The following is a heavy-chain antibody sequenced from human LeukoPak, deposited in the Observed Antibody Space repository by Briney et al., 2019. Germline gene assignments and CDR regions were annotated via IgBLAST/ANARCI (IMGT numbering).Heavy chain of an antibody. CDR2: IIPIFGTA. J-gene: IGHJ5*02. D-gene: IGHD1-7*01. V-gene: IGHV1-69*05. CDR3: ARDNYAGANWFDP. Sequence: GASVTVSCKASGGTFSSYAISWVRQAPGQGLDWMGGIIPIFGTANYAQKFQGRVTITTDESTSTAYMELSSLRSEDTAVYYCARDNYAGANWFDPWGQGTLVTVSS. CDR1: GGTFSSYA.